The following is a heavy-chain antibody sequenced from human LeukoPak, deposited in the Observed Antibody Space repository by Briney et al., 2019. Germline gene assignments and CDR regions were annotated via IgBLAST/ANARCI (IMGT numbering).Heavy chain of an antibody. J-gene: IGHJ4*02. CDR3: ASTGRDGYNFYPY. CDR2: IYYSGST. CDR1: GASISSSSYY. Sequence: SETLSLTCTVSGASISSSSYYWVWIRQPPGKGLECIGTIYYSGSTYYNPSLKSRVTISADTSKNQFSLNLRSVTAADTAVYYCASTGRDGYNFYPYWGQGTLVAVSS. V-gene: IGHV4-39*01. D-gene: IGHD5-24*01.